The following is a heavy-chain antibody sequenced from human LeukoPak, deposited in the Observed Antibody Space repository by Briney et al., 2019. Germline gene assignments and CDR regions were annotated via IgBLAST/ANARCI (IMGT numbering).Heavy chain of an antibody. Sequence: SETLSLTCAVYGGSFSGYYWSWIRQPPGKGLEWIGEINHSGSTNYNPSLKSRVTISVDTSKNQFALKLSSVTAADTAVYYCARGQGTVTTHWGQGTLVTVSS. CDR3: ARGQGTVTTH. CDR1: GGSFSGYY. D-gene: IGHD4-17*01. CDR2: INHSGST. J-gene: IGHJ4*02. V-gene: IGHV4-34*01.